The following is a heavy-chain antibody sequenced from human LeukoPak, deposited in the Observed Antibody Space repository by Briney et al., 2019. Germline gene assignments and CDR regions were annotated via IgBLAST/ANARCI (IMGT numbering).Heavy chain of an antibody. CDR3: ARALVVPAAMGDY. J-gene: IGHJ4*02. CDR2: INPNSGGT. Sequence: ASVKVSCKASGYTFTGYYMHCVRQAPGQGLEWMGWINPNSGGTNYAQKFQGRVTMTRDTSISTAYMELSRLRSDDTAVYYCARALVVPAAMGDYWGQGTLVTVSS. CDR1: GYTFTGYY. D-gene: IGHD2-2*01. V-gene: IGHV1-2*02.